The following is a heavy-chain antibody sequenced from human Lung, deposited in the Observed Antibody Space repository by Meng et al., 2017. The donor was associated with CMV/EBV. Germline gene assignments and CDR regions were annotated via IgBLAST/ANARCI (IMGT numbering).Heavy chain of an antibody. CDR3: AKDFLGAGEY. CDR2: IRIKAATYST. J-gene: IGHJ4*02. CDR1: GFSFSDNY. V-gene: IGHV3-72*01. Sequence: GESXKISCAASGFSFSDNYMDWFRQAPGKGLECVGRIRIKAATYSTDYAASVKGRFTISRDDSKNSLYLQMNSLKVEDTAVYYCAKDFLGAGEYLGQGTPVTVSS. D-gene: IGHD3-10*01.